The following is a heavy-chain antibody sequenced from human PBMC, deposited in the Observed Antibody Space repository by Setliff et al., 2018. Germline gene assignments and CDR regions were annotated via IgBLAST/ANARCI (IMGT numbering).Heavy chain of an antibody. Sequence: SETLSLTCTVSGGSTSSSSYYWGWIRQPPGKGLEWIGSIYYSGSTYYNPSLKSRVTISVDTSKNQFSLKLSSVTAADTAVYYCAREAGYYDSSGPVGVPYYYYMDVWGKGTTVTVSS. CDR3: AREAGYYDSSGPVGVPYYYYMDV. J-gene: IGHJ6*03. V-gene: IGHV4-39*07. CDR1: GGSTSSSSYY. CDR2: IYYSGST. D-gene: IGHD3-22*01.